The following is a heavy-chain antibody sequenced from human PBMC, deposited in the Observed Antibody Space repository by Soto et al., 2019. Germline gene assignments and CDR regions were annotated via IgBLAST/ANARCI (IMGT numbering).Heavy chain of an antibody. J-gene: IGHJ4*02. D-gene: IGHD3-10*01. V-gene: IGHV1-18*01. Sequence: ASVKVSCKASGYTFTSYGISWVRQAPGQGLEWMGWISAYNGNTNYAQKLQGRVTMTTDTSTSTAYMELRSLRSDDTAVYYCASVRFLRGSGSSYYFDYWGQGTLVTVSS. CDR1: GYTFTSYG. CDR3: ASVRFLRGSGSSYYFDY. CDR2: ISAYNGNT.